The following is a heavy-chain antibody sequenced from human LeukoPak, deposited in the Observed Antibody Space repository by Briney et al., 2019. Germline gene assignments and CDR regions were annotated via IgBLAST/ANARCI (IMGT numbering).Heavy chain of an antibody. D-gene: IGHD1-26*01. V-gene: IGHV4-59*01. J-gene: IGHJ3*02. CDR3: ARHGGTSPTSAFDI. Sequence: PSETLSLTCTVSGGSISSYYWSWIRQPPGKGLEWIGYIYYSGSTNYNPSLKSRVTISVDTTKNQFSLKLSSVTAADTAVYYCARHGGTSPTSAFDIWGQGTMVTVSS. CDR2: IYYSGST. CDR1: GGSISSYY.